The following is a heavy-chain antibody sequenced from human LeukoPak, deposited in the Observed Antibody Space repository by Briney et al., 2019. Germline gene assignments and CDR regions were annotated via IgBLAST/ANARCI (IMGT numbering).Heavy chain of an antibody. CDR1: GFTFNSYS. Sequence: GGSLRLSCAASGFTFNSYSMHWVRQAPGKGLEWVAVISYDGSNKYYADSVKGRFTISRDNSKNTLYLQMNILRAEDTAVYYCARVGYSSGWYGGYYFDYWGQGTLVTVSS. CDR2: ISYDGSNK. J-gene: IGHJ4*02. D-gene: IGHD6-19*01. V-gene: IGHV3-30*04. CDR3: ARVGYSSGWYGGYYFDY.